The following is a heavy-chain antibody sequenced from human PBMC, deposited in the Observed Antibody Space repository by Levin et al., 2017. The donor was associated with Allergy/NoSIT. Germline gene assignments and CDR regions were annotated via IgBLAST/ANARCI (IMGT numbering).Heavy chain of an antibody. CDR3: AKGGDFDF. Sequence: GGSLRLSCVVSGFTLRDYYMSWIRQAPGKGLEWIAYISSSGSTILYADSVKGRFTISKDNAKNSLYLQMNSLGAEDSAIYYCAKGGDFDFWGQGTLVTVSS. CDR1: GFTLRDYY. CDR2: ISSSGSTI. D-gene: IGHD3-16*01. J-gene: IGHJ4*02. V-gene: IGHV3-11*01.